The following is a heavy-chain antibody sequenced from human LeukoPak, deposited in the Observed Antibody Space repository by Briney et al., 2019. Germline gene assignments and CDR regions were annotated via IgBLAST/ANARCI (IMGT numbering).Heavy chain of an antibody. D-gene: IGHD5-24*01. J-gene: IGHJ4*02. V-gene: IGHV3-23*01. CDR3: AKDRDGYNEFDY. CDR1: GFTFSSYA. Sequence: PGGSLRLSCAASGFTFSSYAMSWVRQAPGKGLEWVSAISGSGGSTYCADSVKGRFTISRDNSKNTLYLQMNSLRAEDTAVYYCAKDRDGYNEFDYWGQGTLVTVSS. CDR2: ISGSGGST.